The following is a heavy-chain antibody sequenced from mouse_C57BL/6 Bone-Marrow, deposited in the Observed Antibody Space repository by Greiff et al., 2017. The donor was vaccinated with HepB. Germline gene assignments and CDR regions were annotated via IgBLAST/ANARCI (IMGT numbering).Heavy chain of an antibody. Sequence: VQLQQSGPELVKPGASVKISCKASGYTFTDYYMNWVKQSHGKSLEWIGDINPNNGGTSYNQKFKGKATLTVDKSSSTAYMELRSLTSEDSAVYYCARDRGYDDWGTGTTVTVSS. J-gene: IGHJ1*03. CDR3: ARDRGYDD. D-gene: IGHD2-2*01. V-gene: IGHV1-26*01. CDR1: GYTFTDYY. CDR2: INPNNGGT.